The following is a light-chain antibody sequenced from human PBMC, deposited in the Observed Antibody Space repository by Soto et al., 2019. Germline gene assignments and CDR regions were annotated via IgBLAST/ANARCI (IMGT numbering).Light chain of an antibody. CDR1: QSVGSN. V-gene: IGKV3-15*01. CDR2: GAS. CDR3: QHRSNWPPSIT. Sequence: EIVMAQSPATLSVSPGERATLSCRASQSVGSNLAWYQQKPGQAPRLLIYGASTRVTGIPARFSGSGSGTEFTLTISSLQSEDFAVYYCQHRSNWPPSITFGQGTRLEIK. J-gene: IGKJ5*01.